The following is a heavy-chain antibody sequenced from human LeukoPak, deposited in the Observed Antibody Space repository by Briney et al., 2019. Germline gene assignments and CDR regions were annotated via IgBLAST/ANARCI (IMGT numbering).Heavy chain of an antibody. CDR2: IYSGGSI. V-gene: IGHV3-53*01. CDR1: GFTVSSNY. CDR3: ASTMVRGVMQN. Sequence: GGSLRLSCAVSGFTVSSNYMSWVRQAPGKGLEWVSVIYSGGSIYYADSVKGRFTISRDNSKNTPYLQMNSLRAEDTAVYYCASTMVRGVMQNWGQGTLVTVSS. D-gene: IGHD3-10*01. J-gene: IGHJ4*02.